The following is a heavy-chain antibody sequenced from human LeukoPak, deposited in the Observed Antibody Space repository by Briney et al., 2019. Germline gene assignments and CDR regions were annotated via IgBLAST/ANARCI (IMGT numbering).Heavy chain of an antibody. Sequence: GGSLRLSCAASGFSFRSFWMSWVRQAPGKGLEWVANIKQDGSEKYYGGSVKGRFTISRDNAKNSLYLQLNSLRAEDTAVYYCARDGGSGTHASYFDYWGQGTLVTVSS. CDR2: IKQDGSEK. CDR3: ARDGGSGTHASYFDY. CDR1: GFSFRSFW. D-gene: IGHD3-10*01. J-gene: IGHJ4*02. V-gene: IGHV3-7*01.